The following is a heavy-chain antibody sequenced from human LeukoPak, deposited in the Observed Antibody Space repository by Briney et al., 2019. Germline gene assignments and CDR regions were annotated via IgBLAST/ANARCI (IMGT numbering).Heavy chain of an antibody. CDR1: GFTFSNAW. CDR3: TRGIGYTYGWSD. D-gene: IGHD5-18*01. Sequence: GGSLRLSCAASGFTFSNAWMSWVRQAPGKGLEWVGFIRRIPSGGTTDYAASVKGRFTISRDNSKSIAYLQMNSLESEDTAMYYCTRGIGYTYGWSDWGQGTLVTVSS. V-gene: IGHV3-49*04. CDR2: IRRIPSGGTT. J-gene: IGHJ4*02.